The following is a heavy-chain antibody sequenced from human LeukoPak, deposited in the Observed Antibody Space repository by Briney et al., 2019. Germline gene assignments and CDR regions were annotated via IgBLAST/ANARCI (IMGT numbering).Heavy chain of an antibody. D-gene: IGHD4-17*01. Sequence: SETLSLTCTVSGGSISGYYWSWSRQPPGKGLEWIGYIYYNGSTNYNPSIKNRVTISVDTHRNQFSLKLSSVTAADSAVYYFLKGPYPILGCGDYRVLDPWGQGTLVTVSS. CDR3: LKGPYPILGCGDYRVLDP. CDR2: IYYNGST. J-gene: IGHJ5*02. CDR1: GGSISGYY. V-gene: IGHV4-59*01.